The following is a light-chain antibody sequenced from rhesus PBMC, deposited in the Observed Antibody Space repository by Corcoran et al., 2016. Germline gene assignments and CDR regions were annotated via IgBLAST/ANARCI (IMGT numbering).Light chain of an antibody. CDR2: GAS. CDR1: QSVSSY. J-gene: IGKJ3*01. V-gene: IGKV3S9*01. Sequence: EIVMTQSPATLSLSPGETATLSCRASQSVSSYVAWYQQKPAQPPRLLIYGASSRATGIPDSFSGSGSGTDFTLIISSLEPKDVGVYYCQQYNNWNTFGPGTKLDIK. CDR3: QQYNNWNT.